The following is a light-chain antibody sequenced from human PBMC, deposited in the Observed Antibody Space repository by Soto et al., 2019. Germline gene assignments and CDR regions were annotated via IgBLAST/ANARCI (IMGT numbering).Light chain of an antibody. CDR3: SSYISSSTYV. Sequence: QSVLTQPASVSGSPGQSITISCTGTSSDVGGYNYVPWYQQHPGKAPKLMIYEVSNRPSGVSNRFSGSKSGNTASLTISGLQAEDEADYYCSSYISSSTYVFGTGTRSPS. V-gene: IGLV2-14*01. J-gene: IGLJ1*01. CDR1: SSDVGGYNY. CDR2: EVS.